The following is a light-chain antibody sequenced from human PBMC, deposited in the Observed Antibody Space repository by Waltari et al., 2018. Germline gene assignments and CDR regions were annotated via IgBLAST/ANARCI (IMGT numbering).Light chain of an antibody. V-gene: IGKV3-11*01. Sequence: EIVLTQSPATLSLSPGERATLSCRASQSVSSYLAWYQQNPGQAPRLLIYDASNRATGIPARFSGSGSGTDFTLTISSLEPEDFAVYYCQQRSNWPWTFGQGTKVGIK. CDR2: DAS. CDR1: QSVSSY. J-gene: IGKJ1*01. CDR3: QQRSNWPWT.